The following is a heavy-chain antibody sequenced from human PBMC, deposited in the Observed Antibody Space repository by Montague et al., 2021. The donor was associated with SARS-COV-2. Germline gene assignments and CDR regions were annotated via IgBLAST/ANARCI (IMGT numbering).Heavy chain of an antibody. D-gene: IGHD5-12*01. CDR1: GFGFRSYA. CDR2: ISDSGGST. Sequence: SLRLSCAASGFGFRSYAMSWVRQAPGKRLEWVSGISDSGGSTYYADSVKGRFTISRDNSKNTLYLQMNSLRVEDTAVYYCANPRGEYSGRDFGFGYWGQGTLVTVSS. CDR3: ANPRGEYSGRDFGFGY. J-gene: IGHJ4*02. V-gene: IGHV3-23*01.